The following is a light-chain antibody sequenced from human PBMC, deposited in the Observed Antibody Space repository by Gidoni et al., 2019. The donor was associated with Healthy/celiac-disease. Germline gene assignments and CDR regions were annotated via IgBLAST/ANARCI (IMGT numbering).Light chain of an antibody. J-gene: IGLJ2*01. Sequence: SYVLNQPPSVSVAPGKTARITCGGNNIGSKSVHWYQQTPGPAPVLVVYDDSDRPSGSPERFSGSNAGNTATLTISRVEAGDEADYSCQVWDSSSDHLVFGGGTKLTV. V-gene: IGLV3-21*03. CDR3: QVWDSSSDHLV. CDR1: NIGSKS. CDR2: DDS.